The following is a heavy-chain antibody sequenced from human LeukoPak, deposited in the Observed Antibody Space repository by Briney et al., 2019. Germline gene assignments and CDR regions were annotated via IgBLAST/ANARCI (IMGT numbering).Heavy chain of an antibody. Sequence: PGGSLRLSCAASGFTFSSYAMSWVRQAPGKGQDWVSTISGSGDTTYYADSVKGRFTISRDNAKNSLYLQMNSLRAEETAVYYCAGILWFGEGPMDVWGQGTTVTVSS. D-gene: IGHD3-10*01. CDR1: GFTFSSYA. J-gene: IGHJ6*02. V-gene: IGHV3-23*01. CDR2: ISGSGDTT. CDR3: AGILWFGEGPMDV.